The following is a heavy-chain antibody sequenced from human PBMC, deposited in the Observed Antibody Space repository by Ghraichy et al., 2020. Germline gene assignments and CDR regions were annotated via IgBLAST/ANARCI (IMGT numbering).Heavy chain of an antibody. CDR2: THYSGSA. CDR1: GGSISTSSFY. D-gene: IGHD2-15*01. CDR3: AKIAWCSAGNCYSGFNAFHI. J-gene: IGHJ3*02. V-gene: IGHV4-39*01. Sequence: SETLSLTCTVSGGSISTSSFYWGWIRLPPGKGLVWIGSTHYSGSAFYNPSLKSRVIISMDTSKNQFSLKLTSVTAADTAVYYCAKIAWCSAGNCYSGFNAFHIWGRGTMVTVSS.